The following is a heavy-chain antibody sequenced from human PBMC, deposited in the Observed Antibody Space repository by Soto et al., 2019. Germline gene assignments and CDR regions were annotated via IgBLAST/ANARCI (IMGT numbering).Heavy chain of an antibody. CDR3: ETNSNYYDSGGYLDY. CDR1: GGSISSGGYS. Sequence: QVQLQESGPGLVKPSQTLSLTCTVSGGSISSGGYSWSWIRQHPGKGLEWIGYIYYSGSTYYNPSLKSRVTISVDTSNNQFARKLSSVTAADTAVYYCETNSNYYDSGGYLDYWCQGTLVTVSS. J-gene: IGHJ4*02. D-gene: IGHD3-22*01. V-gene: IGHV4-31*03. CDR2: IYYSGST.